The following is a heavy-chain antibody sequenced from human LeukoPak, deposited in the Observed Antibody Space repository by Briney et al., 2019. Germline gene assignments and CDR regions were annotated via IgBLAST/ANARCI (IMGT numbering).Heavy chain of an antibody. D-gene: IGHD5-18*01. CDR2: ISYDGSNK. CDR3: AREGRNMGYSYGYNWFDP. J-gene: IGHJ5*02. CDR1: GFTFSSYG. Sequence: AGRSLRLSCAASGFTFSSYGMHWVRQAPGKGLEWVAVISYDGSNKYYADSVKGRFTISRDNSKNTLYLQMNSLRAEDTAVYYCAREGRNMGYSYGYNWFDPWGQGTLVTVSS. V-gene: IGHV3-30*03.